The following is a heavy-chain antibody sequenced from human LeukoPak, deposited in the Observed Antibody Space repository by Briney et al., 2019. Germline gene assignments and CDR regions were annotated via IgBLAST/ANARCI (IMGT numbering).Heavy chain of an antibody. J-gene: IGHJ4*02. V-gene: IGHV3-30*18. D-gene: IGHD2-21*02. CDR1: GFTFSSYG. CDR3: AKEGASYCGGDCYFENDY. CDR2: ISYDGSNK. Sequence: GGSLRLSCAASGFTFSSYGMHWVRQAPVKVLEWVAVISYDGSNKYYADSVKGRFTISRDNSKNTLYLQMNSLRAEDTAVYYCAKEGASYCGGDCYFENDYWGQGTLVTVSS.